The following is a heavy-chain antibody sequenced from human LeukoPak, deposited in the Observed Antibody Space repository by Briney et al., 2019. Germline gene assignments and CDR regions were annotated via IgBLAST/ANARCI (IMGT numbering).Heavy chain of an antibody. Sequence: GGSLRLPCVVSGFRNRRNSMSCVRHAPGKGLVWPSGISDYGESTYYALCMGGRCTISRVNTKIPLYVQMKSLRAEDTAVDYSVIFGERGYTYGTLFHSWGQGTRVTVSS. CDR2: ISDYGEST. CDR1: GFRNRRNS. J-gene: IGHJ4*02. CDR3: VIFGERGYTYGTLFHS. V-gene: IGHV3-23*01. D-gene: IGHD5-18*01.